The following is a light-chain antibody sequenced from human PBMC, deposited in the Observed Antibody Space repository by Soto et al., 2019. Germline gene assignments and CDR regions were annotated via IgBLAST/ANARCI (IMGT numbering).Light chain of an antibody. J-gene: IGKJ5*01. V-gene: IGKV3-20*01. Sequence: EIVMTQSPATLSLSPGERATLSCRASQSVGNNLAWYQQKPGQAPGLLIYEASTRATGIPARFSGSGSGTDFTLTISRLEPVDFAVYYCQQYGSSPITFGQGTRLEIK. CDR2: EAS. CDR1: QSVGNN. CDR3: QQYGSSPIT.